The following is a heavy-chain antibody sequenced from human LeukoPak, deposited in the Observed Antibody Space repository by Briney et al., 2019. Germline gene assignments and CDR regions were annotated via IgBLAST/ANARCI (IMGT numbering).Heavy chain of an antibody. Sequence: PSGTLSLTCAVSGGFISSSNWWSWVRQPPGKGLEWIGEIYHSGSTNYNPSLKSRVTISVDKSKNQFSLKLSSVTAADTAVYYCAREAPGPYYYGSGSYYIDYWGQGTLVTVSS. V-gene: IGHV4-4*02. CDR3: AREAPGPYYYGSGSYYIDY. J-gene: IGHJ4*02. CDR2: IYHSGST. CDR1: GGFISSSNW. D-gene: IGHD3-10*01.